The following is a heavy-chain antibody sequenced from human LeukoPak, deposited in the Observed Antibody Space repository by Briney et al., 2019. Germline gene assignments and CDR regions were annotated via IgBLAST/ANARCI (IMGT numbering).Heavy chain of an antibody. Sequence: SETLSLTCTVSGGSISTYYWSWIRQPPGKGLEWIGYIYHSGSTNYNPSLKSRVTISVDTSQNQFYLKLTSVTAADTAVYYCARQTGSGLFILPGGQGTLVTVSS. CDR1: GGSISTYY. CDR3: ARQTGSGLFILP. V-gene: IGHV4-59*08. CDR2: IYHSGST. J-gene: IGHJ4*02. D-gene: IGHD3/OR15-3a*01.